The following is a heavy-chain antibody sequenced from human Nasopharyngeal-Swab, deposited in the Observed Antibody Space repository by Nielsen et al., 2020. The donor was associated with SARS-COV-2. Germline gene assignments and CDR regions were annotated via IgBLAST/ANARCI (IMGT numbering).Heavy chain of an antibody. V-gene: IGHV1-18*01. J-gene: IGHJ3*02. D-gene: IGHD2-2*01. Sequence: ASVKVSCKASGYTSTSYGISWVRQAPGQGLEWMGWISAYNGNTNYAQKLQGRVTMTTDTSTSTAYMELRSLRSDDTAVYYCAGVPGNHDAFDIWGQGTMVTVSS. CDR2: ISAYNGNT. CDR3: AGVPGNHDAFDI. CDR1: GYTSTSYG.